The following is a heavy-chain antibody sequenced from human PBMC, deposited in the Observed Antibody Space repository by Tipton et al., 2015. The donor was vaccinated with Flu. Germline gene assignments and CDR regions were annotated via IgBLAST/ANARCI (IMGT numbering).Heavy chain of an antibody. J-gene: IGHJ5*02. V-gene: IGHV4-38-2*01. Sequence: LRLSCSVSGDSIGSGYFWGWIRQPPGKGLEWIGNVHRTGSPYYNPSLRSRVIMTVDGAKNQFSLRLTSVTATDTAVYYCVRRDYSNYVSEPKNWFDPWGLGTLVTVSS. CDR1: GDSIGSGYF. CDR3: VRRDYSNYVSEPKNWFDP. CDR2: VHRTGSP. D-gene: IGHD4-11*01.